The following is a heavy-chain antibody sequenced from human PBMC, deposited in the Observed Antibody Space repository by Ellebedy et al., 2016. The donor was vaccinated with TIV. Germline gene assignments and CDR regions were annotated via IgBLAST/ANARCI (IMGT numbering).Heavy chain of an antibody. CDR2: IIPIFGTA. CDR1: GGTFSSYA. Sequence: SVKVSCXASGGTFSSYAISWVRQAPGQGLEWMGGIIPIFGTANYAQKFQGRVTITADESTSTAYMELSSLRSEDTAVYYCARGYYDILTGSNYYYGMDVWGQGTTVTVSS. CDR3: ARGYYDILTGSNYYYGMDV. J-gene: IGHJ6*02. V-gene: IGHV1-69*13. D-gene: IGHD3-9*01.